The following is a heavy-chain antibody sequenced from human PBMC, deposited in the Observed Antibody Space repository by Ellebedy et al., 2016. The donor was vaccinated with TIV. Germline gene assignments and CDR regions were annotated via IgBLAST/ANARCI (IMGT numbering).Heavy chain of an antibody. CDR3: ARDGAYGDYAPGQYGMDV. V-gene: IGHV3-48*04. Sequence: GESLKISCAASGFTFSPYSMNWVRQAPGKGLEWVSYISGSSLTKFYADSVRGRFTISRDNAESSLYLQMNSLTVEDTAVYYCARDGAYGDYAPGQYGMDVWGQGTTVIVS. J-gene: IGHJ6*02. CDR1: GFTFSPYS. CDR2: ISGSSLTK. D-gene: IGHD4-17*01.